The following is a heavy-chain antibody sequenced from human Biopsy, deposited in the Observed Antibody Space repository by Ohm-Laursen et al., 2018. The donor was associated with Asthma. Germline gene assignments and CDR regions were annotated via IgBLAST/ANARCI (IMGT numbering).Heavy chain of an antibody. CDR1: GFTFSNYG. J-gene: IGHJ4*02. CDR3: ARGKTWGRSYYFDY. CDR2: ISFDGSNK. Sequence: SLRLSCAASGFTFSNYGMHWVRQAPGKGLEWVAVISFDGSNKDFADSVKGRFTISRNNSKDTLYLQVNSLRGDDTAVYYCARGKTWGRSYYFDYWGQGTLVTVSS. V-gene: IGHV3-30*03. D-gene: IGHD6-6*01.